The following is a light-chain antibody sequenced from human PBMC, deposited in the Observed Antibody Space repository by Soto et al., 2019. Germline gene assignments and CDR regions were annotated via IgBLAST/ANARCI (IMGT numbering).Light chain of an antibody. Sequence: DIQMTQSPSSLSASVGDRVTITCRASQSITTYLHWYQKKPGKAPKLLIYAASSLQSGVPSRFSGSGSGTDFTLTISSLQPEDFATYYCQQSYSTPRTFGQGTKVEIK. V-gene: IGKV1-39*01. J-gene: IGKJ1*01. CDR1: QSITTY. CDR3: QQSYSTPRT. CDR2: AAS.